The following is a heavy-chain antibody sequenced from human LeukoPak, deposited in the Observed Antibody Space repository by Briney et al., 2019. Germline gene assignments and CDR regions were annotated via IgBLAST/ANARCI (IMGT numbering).Heavy chain of an antibody. Sequence: ASVKVSCKASGYTFTSYGISWVRQAPGQGLEWMGWISAYNGNTNYAQRLQGRATMTTDTSTSTAYMELRSLRSDDTAVYYCAREGYSGYRFDYWGQGTLVTVSS. D-gene: IGHD5-12*01. V-gene: IGHV1-18*01. CDR3: AREGYSGYRFDY. CDR1: GYTFTSYG. CDR2: ISAYNGNT. J-gene: IGHJ4*02.